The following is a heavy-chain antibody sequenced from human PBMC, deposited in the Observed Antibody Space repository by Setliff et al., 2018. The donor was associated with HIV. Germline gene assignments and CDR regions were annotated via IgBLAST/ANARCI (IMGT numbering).Heavy chain of an antibody. D-gene: IGHD6-25*01. Sequence: SGPTLVNPTQTLTLTCTFSGFSLNTVGMCVSWIRQPPGKALEWLARIDWDDDKYYSTSLKTRLTISKDTSNNQVVLTLTNMDPVDSGTYFCARTRPPSGLASAYFFDSWGQGTLVTVSS. CDR1: GFSLNTVGMC. J-gene: IGHJ4*02. CDR2: IDWDDDK. CDR3: ARTRPPSGLASAYFFDS. V-gene: IGHV2-70*11.